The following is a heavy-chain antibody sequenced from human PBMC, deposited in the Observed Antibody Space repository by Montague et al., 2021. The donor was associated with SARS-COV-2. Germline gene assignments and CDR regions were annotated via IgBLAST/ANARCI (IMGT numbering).Heavy chain of an antibody. J-gene: IGHJ4*02. CDR1: GGSISSFY. CDR3: ARHYSATLPAVY. CDR2: ISDSGST. Sequence: SETRSLTCTVSGGSISSFYWSWFRQPPGKGLEWIGYISDSGSTYYNPSLTSRVTMSVDTSKNQFSLKVNSVTAADTAVYYCARHYSATLPAVYWGQGTLVTVSS. V-gene: IGHV4-59*08. D-gene: IGHD4-11*01.